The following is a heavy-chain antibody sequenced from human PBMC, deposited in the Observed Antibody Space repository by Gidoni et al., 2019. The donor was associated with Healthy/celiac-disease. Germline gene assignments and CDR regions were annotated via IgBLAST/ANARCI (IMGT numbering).Heavy chain of an antibody. CDR3: ARERRSYCSGGSCPFDP. V-gene: IGHV1-18*01. J-gene: IGHJ5*02. D-gene: IGHD2-15*01. CDR1: GYTFSNYG. Sequence: QVQLVQSEAEVKKPGASVKVSCKATGYTFSNYGISWVRQAPGQGLEWMGWISAYNGNTNYAQKLQGRVTMTTDTSTSTAYVELRSLRSDDTAVYYCARERRSYCSGGSCPFDPWGQGTLVTVSS. CDR2: ISAYNGNT.